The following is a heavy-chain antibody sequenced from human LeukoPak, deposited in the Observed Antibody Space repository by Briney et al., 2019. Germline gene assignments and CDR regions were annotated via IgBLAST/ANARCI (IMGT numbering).Heavy chain of an antibody. J-gene: IGHJ6*03. CDR1: GYSISSGFY. V-gene: IGHV4-61*01. D-gene: IGHD3-10*01. CDR2: IYNSGST. Sequence: SETLSLTCCVSGYSISSGFYWDWIRQPPGKGLEWIGYIYNSGSTNYNPSLKSRVTISVDTSKNQFSLKLSSATAADTAVYHCARSISHYYGSGSYQYYFYYMDVWGKGTTVTISS. CDR3: ARSISHYYGSGSYQYYFYYMDV.